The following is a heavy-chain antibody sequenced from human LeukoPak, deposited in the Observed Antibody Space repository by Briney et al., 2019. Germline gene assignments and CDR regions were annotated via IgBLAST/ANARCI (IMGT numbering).Heavy chain of an antibody. J-gene: IGHJ4*02. CDR2: IFYSGST. CDR3: ARLTDCSGGSCYLYYFDY. D-gene: IGHD2-15*01. Sequence: PSETLSLTCTVSGDSITSSSYYWGWIRQPPGKGLEWIGSIFYSGSTYYNPSLKSRVTISVDTSKNQFPLKLSSVTAADTAVYYCARLTDCSGGSCYLYYFDYWGQGTLVTVSS. V-gene: IGHV4-39*01. CDR1: GDSITSSSYY.